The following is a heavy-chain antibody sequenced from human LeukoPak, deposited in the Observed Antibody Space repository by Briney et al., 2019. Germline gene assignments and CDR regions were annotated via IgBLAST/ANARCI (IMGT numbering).Heavy chain of an antibody. CDR1: GGSISGYY. CDR2: IYYSGST. CDR3: ARSVVTLYWYFDL. D-gene: IGHD4-23*01. V-gene: IGHV4-59*01. Sequence: PSGTLSLTCTVSGGSISGYYYNWIRQPPGKGPEWIGYIYYSGSTNYNPSLKSRVTISLDTSKNQFSLKLSSVTTADTAVYYCARSVVTLYWYFDLWGRGTLVTVSS. J-gene: IGHJ2*01.